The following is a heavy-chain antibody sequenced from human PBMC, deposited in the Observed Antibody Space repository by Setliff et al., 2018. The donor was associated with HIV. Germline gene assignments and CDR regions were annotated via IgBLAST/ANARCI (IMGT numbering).Heavy chain of an antibody. Sequence: ASVKVSCKVSGDTFRNYAINWARLAPGQGLEWMGEIMALFQRTQYAQKFQGRVTFTTDESASTAYMELRSLRSDDTAIFYCARGRMAAAGMFIPRALDYWGQGTLVTVSS. CDR3: ARGRMAAAGMFIPRALDY. CDR1: GDTFRNYA. V-gene: IGHV1-69*05. J-gene: IGHJ4*02. CDR2: IMALFQRT. D-gene: IGHD6-13*01.